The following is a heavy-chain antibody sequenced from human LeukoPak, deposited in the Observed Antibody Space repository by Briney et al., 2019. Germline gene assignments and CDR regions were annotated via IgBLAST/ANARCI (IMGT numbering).Heavy chain of an antibody. CDR3: AVKGGYNDWDAPFDF. D-gene: IGHD5-12*01. Sequence: GGSLRLSCAASGFTFRSYWMHWVRQVPGKGLVWVSRINGDGTSTSYADSVKGRFTISRDNGETELYLQMNSLGAEDTAVYYCAVKGGYNDWDAPFDFWGQGTLVTVSS. CDR1: GFTFRSYW. CDR2: INGDGTST. V-gene: IGHV3-74*01. J-gene: IGHJ4*02.